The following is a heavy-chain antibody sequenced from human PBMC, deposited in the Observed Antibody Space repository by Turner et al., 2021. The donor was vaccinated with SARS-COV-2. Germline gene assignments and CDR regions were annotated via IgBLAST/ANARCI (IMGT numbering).Heavy chain of an antibody. Sequence: EVQLVESGGGLVKPEGSLRLSCAASGFTFSSYTMYWVRQAPGKGLEWVSSISSSSSYIYYADSVKGRFTISRDNAKNSLYLQMNSLRAEDTAVYYCARGTYYYDSSVYSGTNWFDPWGQGTLVTVSS. CDR3: ARGTYYYDSSVYSGTNWFDP. V-gene: IGHV3-21*01. J-gene: IGHJ5*02. D-gene: IGHD3-22*01. CDR2: ISSSSSYI. CDR1: GFTFSSYT.